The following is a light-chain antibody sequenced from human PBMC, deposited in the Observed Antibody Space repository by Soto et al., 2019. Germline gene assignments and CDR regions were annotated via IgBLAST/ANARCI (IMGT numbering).Light chain of an antibody. Sequence: EIVLTQSPGTLSLSPGAGATLSCRASQSVSSSYLAWYQQKPGQAPRLFIYGASSRATGIPDRFSGSGSGTDLTLTISRLEPEDFAVYYGQQYGSSPVAFGQGTKVDIK. J-gene: IGKJ1*01. CDR2: GAS. CDR3: QQYGSSPVA. CDR1: QSVSSSY. V-gene: IGKV3-20*01.